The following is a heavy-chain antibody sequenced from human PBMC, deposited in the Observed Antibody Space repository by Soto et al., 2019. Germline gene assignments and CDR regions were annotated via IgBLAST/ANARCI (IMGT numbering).Heavy chain of an antibody. V-gene: IGHV3-53*04. CDR2: IYSGGST. CDR3: ARAPHPDVPYYFDY. Sequence: EVQLVESGGGLVQPGGSLRLSCAASGFTVSSNYMSWVRQAPGKGLEWVSVIYSGGSTYYADYVKGRFTISRHNSKNTLYLQMNSLRAEDTAVYYCARAPHPDVPYYFDYWGQGTLVTVSS. CDR1: GFTVSSNY. D-gene: IGHD2-2*01. J-gene: IGHJ4*02.